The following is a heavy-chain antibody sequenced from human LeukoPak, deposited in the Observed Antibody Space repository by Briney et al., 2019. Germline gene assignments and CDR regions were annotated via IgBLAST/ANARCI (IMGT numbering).Heavy chain of an antibody. CDR3: ARQILRGSYFYYLDV. V-gene: IGHV3-23*01. Sequence: GGSLRLSCAASGFSFNSFGMSWVRQTPGKGLEWVSSIHSRGDNTHYADSLEGRSIISRDTWKNTVYLQMNRLRVEDTATYYCARQILRGSYFYYLDVWGTGTPVTVSS. CDR1: GFSFNSFG. J-gene: IGHJ6*03. CDR2: IHSRGDNT. D-gene: IGHD3-10*01.